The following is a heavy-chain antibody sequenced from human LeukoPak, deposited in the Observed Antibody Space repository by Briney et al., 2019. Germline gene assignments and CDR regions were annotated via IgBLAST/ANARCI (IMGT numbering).Heavy chain of an antibody. Sequence: SETLSLTCTVSDGSIRCYYWSWIRQPPGKGLQWIGYIHSSGSTHYNPSLKSRVTTSLDTSKNQFSLKLSSVTAADTAVYYCARLGTYSDYWGQGTLVAVSS. CDR2: IHSSGST. D-gene: IGHD1-26*01. V-gene: IGHV4-4*09. CDR1: DGSIRCYY. J-gene: IGHJ4*02. CDR3: ARLGTYSDY.